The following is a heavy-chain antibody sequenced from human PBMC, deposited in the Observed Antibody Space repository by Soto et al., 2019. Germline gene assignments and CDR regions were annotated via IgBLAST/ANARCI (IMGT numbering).Heavy chain of an antibody. J-gene: IGHJ6*02. Sequence: QVQLVESGGGVVQPGRSLRLSCAASGFTFSSYGMHWVRQAPGKGLEWVAVISYDGSNKYYADSVKGRFTISRDNSKNTLYLPMNRLRAEDKAVYYCAKDVVVGATTGLGDYYYYYGMDVWGQGTTVTVSS. D-gene: IGHD1-26*01. CDR2: ISYDGSNK. CDR3: AKDVVVGATTGLGDYYYYYGMDV. V-gene: IGHV3-30*18. CDR1: GFTFSSYG.